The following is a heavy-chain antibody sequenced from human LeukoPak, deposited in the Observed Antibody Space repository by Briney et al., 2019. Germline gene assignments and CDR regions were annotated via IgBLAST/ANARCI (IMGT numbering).Heavy chain of an antibody. D-gene: IGHD2-15*01. CDR1: GFTFSDYY. Sequence: GGSLRLSCAASGFTFSDYYISWIRQAPGEGLEWVSYISSSGSTIYYADSVKGRFTISRDNAKNSLYLQMNSLRAEDAAVYYSARQYCSGGSCYLNAAFDIWGQGTMVTASS. V-gene: IGHV3-11*04. CDR3: ARQYCSGGSCYLNAAFDI. CDR2: ISSSGSTI. J-gene: IGHJ3*02.